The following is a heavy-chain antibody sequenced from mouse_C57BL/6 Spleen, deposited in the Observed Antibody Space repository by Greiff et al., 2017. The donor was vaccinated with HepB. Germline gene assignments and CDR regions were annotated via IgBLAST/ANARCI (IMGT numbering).Heavy chain of an antibody. Sequence: VQLQQPGAELVMPGASVKLSCKASGYTFTSYWMHWVKQRPGQGLEWIGEIDPSDSYTNYNQKFKGKSTLTVDKSASTAYMQLSSLTSEDSAVYYCASVRDYAMDYWGQGTSVTVSS. CDR2: IDPSDSYT. D-gene: IGHD1-1*01. V-gene: IGHV1-69*01. CDR3: ASVRDYAMDY. J-gene: IGHJ4*01. CDR1: GYTFTSYW.